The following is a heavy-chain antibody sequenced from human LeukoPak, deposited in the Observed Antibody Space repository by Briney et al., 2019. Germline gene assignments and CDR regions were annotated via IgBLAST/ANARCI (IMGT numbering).Heavy chain of an antibody. CDR3: ARGRVATELVYFDY. V-gene: IGHV3-30-3*01. D-gene: IGHD5-12*01. CDR2: ISYDGSNK. CDR1: GFTFSSYA. Sequence: PGGSLRLSCAASGFTFSSYAMHWVRQAPGKGLEWVAVISYDGSNKYYADSVKGRSTISRDNSKNTLYLQMNSLRAEDTAVYYCARGRVATELVYFDYWGQGTLVTVSS. J-gene: IGHJ4*02.